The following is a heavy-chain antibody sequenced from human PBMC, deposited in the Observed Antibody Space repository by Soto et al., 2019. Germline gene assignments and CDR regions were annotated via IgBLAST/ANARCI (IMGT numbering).Heavy chain of an antibody. Sequence: HGDSLKISCKGSGYSFTSYWIGWVRQMPGKGLEWMGIIYPGDSDTRYSPSFQGQVTISADKSISTAYLQWSSLKASDTAMYYCARIGIAAPEYNWFDPWGQGTLVTVSS. J-gene: IGHJ5*02. D-gene: IGHD6-13*01. CDR3: ARIGIAAPEYNWFDP. V-gene: IGHV5-51*01. CDR2: IYPGDSDT. CDR1: GYSFTSYW.